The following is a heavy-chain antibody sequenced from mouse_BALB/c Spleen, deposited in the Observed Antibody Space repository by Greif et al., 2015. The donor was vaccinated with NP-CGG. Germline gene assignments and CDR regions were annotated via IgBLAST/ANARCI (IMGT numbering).Heavy chain of an antibody. CDR2: IYPGSGST. J-gene: IGHJ2*01. CDR1: GYTFTDYV. CDR3: ATHMD. Sequence: QVQLQESGPELVKPGASVEMSCKASGYTFTDYVISWVKQRTGQGLEWIGEIYPGSGSTYYNEKFKGKATLTADKSSNTAYMQLSSLTSEDSAVYFCATHMDWGQGTTLTVSS. D-gene: IGHD1-1*02. V-gene: IGHV1-77*01.